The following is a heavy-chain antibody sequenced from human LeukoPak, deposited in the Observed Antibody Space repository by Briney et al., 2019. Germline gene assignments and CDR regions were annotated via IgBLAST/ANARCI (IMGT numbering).Heavy chain of an antibody. D-gene: IGHD5-18*01. CDR2: VSSGFHA. V-gene: IGHV3-13*01. J-gene: IGHJ4*02. CDR3: VRETRGYHYTYFDY. Sequence: GGSLRLSCTASGFTLGSHDMNWVRQIPGQGLEWVAAVSSGFHAFFADSVRGRFTVSREDARNSLYLQMNSLRAGDTAVYYCVRETRGYHYTYFDYWGQGTLVTVSS. CDR1: GFTLGSHD.